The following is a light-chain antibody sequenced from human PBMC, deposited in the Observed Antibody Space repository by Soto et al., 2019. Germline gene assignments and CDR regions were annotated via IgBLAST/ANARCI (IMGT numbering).Light chain of an antibody. CDR3: QQYNSFTWT. CDR1: QTISGW. CDR2: KAS. Sequence: DIQMTQSPSTLSASVGDRVTISCRASQTISGWLAWHQQKPGKAPKLLISKASTLESGVPSRFSGSGSGTEFTLTISSLQPDDFATYYCQQYNSFTWTFGQGTKVDI. J-gene: IGKJ1*01. V-gene: IGKV1-5*03.